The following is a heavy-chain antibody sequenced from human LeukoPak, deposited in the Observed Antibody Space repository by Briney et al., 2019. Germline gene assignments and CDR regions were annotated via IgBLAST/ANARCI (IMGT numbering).Heavy chain of an antibody. CDR1: GYTFTSYG. V-gene: IGHV1-18*01. CDR3: AREVYGSRLRYYYMDV. CDR2: ISAYNGNT. D-gene: IGHD3-22*01. J-gene: IGHJ6*03. Sequence: ASVKVSCKASGYTFTSYGISWVRQAPGQGLEWMGWISAYNGNTNYAQKLQGRVTMTTDTSTSTAYMELRSLRSDDTAVYYCAREVYGSRLRYYYMDVWGKGTTVTVSS.